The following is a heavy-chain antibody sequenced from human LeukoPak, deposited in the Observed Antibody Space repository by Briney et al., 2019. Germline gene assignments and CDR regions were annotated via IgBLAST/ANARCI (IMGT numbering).Heavy chain of an antibody. Sequence: SVKVSCKASGGTFSSYAISWVRQAPGQGLEWMGGIIPIFGTANYAQKFQGRVTITADESTSTAYMELSSLRSEDTAVYYCTRRVPEVGYSYGYFDYWGQGTLVTVSS. CDR1: GGTFSSYA. CDR3: TRRVPEVGYSYGYFDY. D-gene: IGHD5-18*01. CDR2: IIPIFGTA. J-gene: IGHJ4*02. V-gene: IGHV1-69*13.